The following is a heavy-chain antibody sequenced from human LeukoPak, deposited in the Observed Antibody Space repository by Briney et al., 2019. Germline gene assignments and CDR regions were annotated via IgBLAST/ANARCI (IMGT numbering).Heavy chain of an antibody. CDR1: GGSISTFY. J-gene: IGHJ6*02. CDR3: ARGYPGYYYGMDV. D-gene: IGHD2-2*01. V-gene: IGHV4-59*12. Sequence: SETLSLTCTVSGGSISTFYWNWIRQPPGKGLEWIGHIYYSGSTNYNPSLKSRVTISVDTSKNQFSLKLSSVTAADTAVYYCARGYPGYYYGMDVWGQGTTVTVSS. CDR2: IYYSGST.